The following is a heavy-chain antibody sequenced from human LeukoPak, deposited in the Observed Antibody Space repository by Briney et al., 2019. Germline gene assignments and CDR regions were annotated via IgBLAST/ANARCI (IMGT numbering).Heavy chain of an antibody. CDR2: ICSDGST. V-gene: IGHV3-66*01. J-gene: IGHJ4*02. Sequence: GGSLRLSCAASGFTVSSNCVNWVRQAPGKGLKWGSVICSDGSTNYADSVKGRFTISRDNSKNTLYLRMNSLRAEDTAVYYCARDSPRTGGGGSHFDYWGQGTLVTVSS. CDR3: ARDSPRTGGGGSHFDY. CDR1: GFTVSSNC. D-gene: IGHD1-1*01.